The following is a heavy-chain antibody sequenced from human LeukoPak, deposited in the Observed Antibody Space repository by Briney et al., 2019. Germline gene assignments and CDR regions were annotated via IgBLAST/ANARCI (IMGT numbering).Heavy chain of an antibody. CDR2: INPNSGST. J-gene: IGHJ4*02. Sequence: ASVKVSCKAAGDTCTSNYMHWVRHAPGQGLEWMGWINPNSGSTNYAQKFQGRVTMIRDTSISTAYMELRRLRTDDTAVYYCASDANAGVLRYFAWLSNNGAYYFDYWGQGTLVTVSS. V-gene: IGHV1-2*02. CDR3: ASDANAGVLRYFAWLSNNGAYYFDY. D-gene: IGHD3-9*01. CDR1: GDTCTSNY.